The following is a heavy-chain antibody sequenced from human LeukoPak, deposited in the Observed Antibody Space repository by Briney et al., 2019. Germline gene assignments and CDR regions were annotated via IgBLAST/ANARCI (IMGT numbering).Heavy chain of an antibody. J-gene: IGHJ3*02. D-gene: IGHD3-10*01. CDR2: ITSSGSYI. CDR3: ACHPSLYYGSGSYYNDDDAFDI. V-gene: IGHV3-21*01. CDR1: WFTFSSYN. Sequence: GGSLRLSCAASWFTFSSYNMIYVGEAPGKGLEGWASITSSGSYIYYPDSVKSRFNIPRDTPKHSLFLQMNSLRAEDTAVYYCACHPSLYYGSGSYYNDDDAFDIWGQGTMVTVSS.